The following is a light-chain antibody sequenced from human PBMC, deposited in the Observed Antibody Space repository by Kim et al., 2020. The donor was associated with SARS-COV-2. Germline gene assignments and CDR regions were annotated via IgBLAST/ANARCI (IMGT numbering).Light chain of an antibody. CDR1: QSVSSN. CDR3: QQNNNWTRT. J-gene: IGKJ1*01. Sequence: EIVMTQSPATLSVSPGERATLSCRASQSVSSNLAWYQQKPGQAPRLLIYGASTRATGIPARFSGSGSGTEFTLTISSLQSGDFAVYYCQQNNNWTRTFGKGTKVDIK. V-gene: IGKV3-15*01. CDR2: GAS.